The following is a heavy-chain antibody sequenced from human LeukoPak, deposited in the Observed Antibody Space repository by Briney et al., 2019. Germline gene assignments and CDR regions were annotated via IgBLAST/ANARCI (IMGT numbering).Heavy chain of an antibody. CDR2: INPIGGST. CDR1: GYTFTSYY. Sequence: ASVKVSCKASGYTFTSYYMHWVRQAPGQGLEWMGIINPIGGSTSYEQKFKGRVTITTEESTSTAYMELSSLRSEDTAVYYCARIPDPAPYYYYYMDVWGKGTTVTVSS. J-gene: IGHJ6*03. V-gene: IGHV1-46*01. CDR3: ARIPDPAPYYYYYMDV.